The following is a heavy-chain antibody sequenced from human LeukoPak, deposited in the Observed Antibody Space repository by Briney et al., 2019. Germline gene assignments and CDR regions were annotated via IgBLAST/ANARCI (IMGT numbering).Heavy chain of an antibody. CDR1: GFTFSSYW. CDR3: ASRISSGNYFFDY. Sequence: PGGSLRLSCAASGFTFSSYWMSWVRQVSGKGLVCVARLRSDGTSAMYADSVKGRFTISRDNAKNTLYLQMNSLRAEDTAVYYCASRISSGNYFFDYWGQGTLVTVSS. CDR2: LRSDGTSA. J-gene: IGHJ4*02. D-gene: IGHD1-26*01. V-gene: IGHV3-74*03.